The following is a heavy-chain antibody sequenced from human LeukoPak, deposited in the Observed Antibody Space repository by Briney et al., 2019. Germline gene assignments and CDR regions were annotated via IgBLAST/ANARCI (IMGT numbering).Heavy chain of an antibody. CDR3: ARDLGYCSGGRCDDS. Sequence: PSGTLSLTCVVSGASISSSNWWSWVRQPPGKGLEWIGGIYHSGSTNYHPSLKSRVTILLDKSKNQFSLKLSSVTAADTAVYYCARDLGYCSGGRCDDSWGQGTLVTVSS. CDR1: GASISSSNW. CDR2: IYHSGST. D-gene: IGHD2-15*01. V-gene: IGHV4-4*02. J-gene: IGHJ4*02.